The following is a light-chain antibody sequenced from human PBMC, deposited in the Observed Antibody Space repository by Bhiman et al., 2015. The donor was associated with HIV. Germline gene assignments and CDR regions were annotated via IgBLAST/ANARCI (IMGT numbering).Light chain of an antibody. CDR2: QDN. J-gene: IGLJ2*01. CDR1: NLGDKY. Sequence: SYELTQPPSVSVSPGQTASITCSGDNLGDKYTSWYQQKPGQSPVLVIYQDNKRPSGISERFTGSSSGNTATLTISGAQAVDEADYYCQVWGGSAVIFGGGTKLTVL. V-gene: IGLV3-1*01. CDR3: QVWGGSAVI.